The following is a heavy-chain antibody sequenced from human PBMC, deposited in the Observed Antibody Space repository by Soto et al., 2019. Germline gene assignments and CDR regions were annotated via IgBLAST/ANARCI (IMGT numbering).Heavy chain of an antibody. Sequence: PGGSLRLSCAASGFTFSNAWMSWVRQAPGKGLEWVGRIKSKTDGGTTDYAAPVKGRFTISRDDSKNTLYLQMNSLKTEDTAVYYCTTAPLYGDYVRGSDYWGQGTLVTVSS. CDR1: GFTFSNAW. CDR2: IKSKTDGGTT. J-gene: IGHJ4*02. D-gene: IGHD4-17*01. V-gene: IGHV3-15*01. CDR3: TTAPLYGDYVRGSDY.